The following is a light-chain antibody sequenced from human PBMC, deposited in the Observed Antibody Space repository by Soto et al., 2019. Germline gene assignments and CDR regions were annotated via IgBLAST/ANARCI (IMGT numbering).Light chain of an antibody. V-gene: IGLV2-8*01. CDR1: SSGVGAYNY. CDR2: EVN. J-gene: IGLJ3*02. CDR3: TSYAGSNIWV. Sequence: QSALTQPPSASGSPGQSVTISCTGTSSGVGAYNYVSWYQQYPGKAPKLMIYEVNKRPSGVPDRFSGSKSGKTASLTVSGLQPEDEAEYHCTSYAGSNIWVFGGGTKVTVL.